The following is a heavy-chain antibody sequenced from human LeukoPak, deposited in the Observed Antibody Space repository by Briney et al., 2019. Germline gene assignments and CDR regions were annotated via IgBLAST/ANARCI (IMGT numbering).Heavy chain of an antibody. Sequence: GGSLRLSCAASGFSFSTYGMHWVRQAPGKGLEWVAFTRYDGTNKYYADSVKGRFIISRDNSKNTLFLQLNSLRTEDAAVYYCAKDRQQWFAASFGYFDSWGQGTLVTVSS. J-gene: IGHJ4*02. CDR1: GFSFSTYG. CDR2: TRYDGTNK. V-gene: IGHV3-30*02. D-gene: IGHD3-16*01. CDR3: AKDRQQWFAASFGYFDS.